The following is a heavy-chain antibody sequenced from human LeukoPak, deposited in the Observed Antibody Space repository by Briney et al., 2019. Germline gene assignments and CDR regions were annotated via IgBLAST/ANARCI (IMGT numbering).Heavy chain of an antibody. CDR1: GFTLSSYE. V-gene: IGHV3-48*03. CDR3: VRDRMRSTRAFDL. Sequence: GGSLRLSCAASGFTLSSYEMNWVRLAPGKGLEWISYISRTGNSIYYADSVKGRFTISRDSAKNSLYLQMNSLRAEDTAVYYCVRDRMRSTRAFDLWGQGTMVSVSS. J-gene: IGHJ3*01. CDR2: ISRTGNSI.